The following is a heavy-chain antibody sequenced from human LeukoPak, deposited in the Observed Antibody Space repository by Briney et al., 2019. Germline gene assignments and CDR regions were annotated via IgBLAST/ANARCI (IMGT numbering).Heavy chain of an antibody. J-gene: IGHJ3*02. CDR2: IIPIFGTA. Sequence: GASVKVSCKASGGTFSSYAISWARQAPGQGLEWMGGIIPIFGTANYAQKFQGRVTITADESTSTAYMELSSLRSEDTAVYYCARGLSITMIADAFDIWGQGTMVTVSS. D-gene: IGHD3-22*01. V-gene: IGHV1-69*13. CDR1: GGTFSSYA. CDR3: ARGLSITMIADAFDI.